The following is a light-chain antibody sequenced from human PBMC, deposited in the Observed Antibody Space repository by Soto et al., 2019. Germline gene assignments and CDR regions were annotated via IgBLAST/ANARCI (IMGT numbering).Light chain of an antibody. CDR2: GAS. CDR3: QQYHNWPPGLT. J-gene: IGKJ4*01. CDR1: QSVSGN. Sequence: VRTQSPATLSVSPGARVTLSCTASQSVSGNLAWYQQKPGQAPRLLIHGASTRATDIPARFSGSGSGTEFTLTITSLQSEDFAVYYCQQYHNWPPGLTFGGGTKVDIK. V-gene: IGKV3-15*01.